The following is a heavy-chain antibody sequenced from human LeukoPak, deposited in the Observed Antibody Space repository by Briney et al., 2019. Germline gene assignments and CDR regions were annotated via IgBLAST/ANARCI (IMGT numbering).Heavy chain of an antibody. Sequence: GGSLRLSCAASGFTFSSYAMSWVRQAPGKGLEWVSAISGSGGSTYYADSVKGRFTISRDNAKSSVYLQMNSLRVEDTAVYYCARDSGRYGYYMDVWGKGTTVTVSS. J-gene: IGHJ6*04. D-gene: IGHD1-26*01. CDR1: GFTFSSYA. CDR2: ISGSGGST. V-gene: IGHV3-23*01. CDR3: ARDSGRYGYYMDV.